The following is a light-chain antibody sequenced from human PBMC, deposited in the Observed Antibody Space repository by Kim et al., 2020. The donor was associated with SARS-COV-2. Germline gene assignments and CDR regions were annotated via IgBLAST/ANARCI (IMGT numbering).Light chain of an antibody. CDR2: AAS. Sequence: EIVLTQSPGTLSLSPGERATLSCRASQSVSSSYLAWYQQKPGQAPRLLIYAASTRATDIPDRFSGSGSGTDFTVTSSRLEPEDIAVYYWKRSKTFGQGTPVDI. CDR3: KRSKT. J-gene: IGKJ1*01. CDR1: QSVSSSY. V-gene: IGKV3-20*01.